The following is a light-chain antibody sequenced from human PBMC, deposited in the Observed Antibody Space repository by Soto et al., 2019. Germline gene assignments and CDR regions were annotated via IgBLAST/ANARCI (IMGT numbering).Light chain of an antibody. V-gene: IGKV3D-15*01. CDR3: QQYNSWPLT. CDR2: DIF. CDR1: QSVGSD. J-gene: IGKJ4*01. Sequence: EIVMTQSPATLSVSPGERATRSCRASQSVGSDLAWYQQKPGQAPRLAIYDIFTSATGVPTRISGSGSGTEFTLTISSLQSEDFAVYYCQQYNSWPLTFGGGTKVDSK.